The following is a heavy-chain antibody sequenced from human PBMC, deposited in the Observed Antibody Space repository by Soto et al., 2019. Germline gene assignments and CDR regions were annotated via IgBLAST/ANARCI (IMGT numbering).Heavy chain of an antibody. V-gene: IGHV3-21*01. CDR3: ARDPLGAARPSDP. CDR1: GFTFSSFS. D-gene: IGHD6-6*01. J-gene: IGHJ5*02. Sequence: EVQLVESGGGLVKPGGSLRLSCAASGFTFSSFSMNWVRQAPGKGLEWVSSISSTSSYIYYADSVKGRFTISRDNAKNSLYLQMNSLRAEDTAVYYCARDPLGAARPSDPWGQGTLVTVSS. CDR2: ISSTSSYI.